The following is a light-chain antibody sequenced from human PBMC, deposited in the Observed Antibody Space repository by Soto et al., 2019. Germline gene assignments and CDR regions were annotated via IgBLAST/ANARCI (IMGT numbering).Light chain of an antibody. CDR3: QQHSNWPLT. V-gene: IGKV3-11*01. Sequence: EIVLTQSPATLSLSPGERATLSCRASQTVRYNLAWYQQRPGQAPRLLIYDASSRATGIPARFSGSGSGTDFTLTISSLEPEDFAVYYCQQHSNWPLTFGGGTKVEIK. J-gene: IGKJ4*01. CDR1: QTVRYN. CDR2: DAS.